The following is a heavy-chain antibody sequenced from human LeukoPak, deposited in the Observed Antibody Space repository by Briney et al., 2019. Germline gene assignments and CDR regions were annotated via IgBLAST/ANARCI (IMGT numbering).Heavy chain of an antibody. Sequence: QSGGSLRLSCAASGFTVSSNYMSWVRQAPGKGLEWVSAISGSGGSTYYADSVKGRFTISRDNSKNTLYLQMNSLRAEDTAVYYCAKTPLLWFVKYWGQGTLVTVSS. CDR1: GFTVSSNY. CDR2: ISGSGGST. J-gene: IGHJ4*02. V-gene: IGHV3-23*01. D-gene: IGHD3-10*01. CDR3: AKTPLLWFVKY.